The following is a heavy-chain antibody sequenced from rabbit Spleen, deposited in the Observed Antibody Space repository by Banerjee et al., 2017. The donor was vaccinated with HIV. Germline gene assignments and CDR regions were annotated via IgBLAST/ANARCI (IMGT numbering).Heavy chain of an antibody. CDR3: ARDSGTSFSSYGMDL. J-gene: IGHJ6*01. D-gene: IGHD8-1*01. CDR1: GFSFSYSDY. CDR2: IGAGVSDTT. V-gene: IGHV1S45*01. Sequence: QEQLVESGGDLVKPGASLTLTCTASGFSFSYSDYMCWVRQPPGKGPEWIACIGAGVSDTTYYATWAKGRFTISKTSSTTVTLQMTSLTAADTATYFCARDSGTSFSSYGMDLWGPGTLVTVS.